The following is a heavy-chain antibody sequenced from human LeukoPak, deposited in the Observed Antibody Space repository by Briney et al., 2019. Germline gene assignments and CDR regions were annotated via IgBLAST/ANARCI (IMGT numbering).Heavy chain of an antibody. CDR3: ARRRGRDIVVVTATPGAFDI. CDR1: GGSFSGYY. Sequence: ASETLSLTCAVYGGSFSGYYWSWIRQPPGKGLEWIGEINHSGSTNYNPSLKSRVTISVDTSKNQFSLKLSSVTAADTAVYYCARRRGRDIVVVTATPGAFDIWGQGTMVTVSS. CDR2: INHSGST. J-gene: IGHJ3*02. V-gene: IGHV4-34*01. D-gene: IGHD2-21*02.